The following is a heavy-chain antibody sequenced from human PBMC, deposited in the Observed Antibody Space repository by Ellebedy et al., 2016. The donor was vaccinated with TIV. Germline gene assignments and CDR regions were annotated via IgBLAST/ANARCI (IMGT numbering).Heavy chain of an antibody. Sequence: ASVKVSCXASGYTFTSYYMHWVRQAPGQGLEWMGIINPSGGSTSYAQKFQGRVTMTRDTSTSTVYMELSSLRSDDTAVYYCARDQGSYSSGWYFFPPRSLYYYYYMDVWGKGTTVTVSS. D-gene: IGHD6-19*01. J-gene: IGHJ6*03. CDR1: GYTFTSYY. V-gene: IGHV1-46*01. CDR2: INPSGGST. CDR3: ARDQGSYSSGWYFFPPRSLYYYYYMDV.